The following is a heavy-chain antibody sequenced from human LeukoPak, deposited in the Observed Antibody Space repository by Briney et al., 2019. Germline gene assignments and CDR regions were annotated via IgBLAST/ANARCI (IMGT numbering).Heavy chain of an antibody. J-gene: IGHJ4*02. CDR3: ARDNWITGYFDY. D-gene: IGHD1-20*01. Sequence: GGSLRLSCAASGFTFSSYGMHWVRQAPGKGLEWVAVIWYDGSSKYYADSVKGRFTISRDNSKNTLYLQMNSLRAEDTAVYYCARDNWITGYFDYWGQGTLVTVSS. CDR1: GFTFSSYG. V-gene: IGHV3-33*01. CDR2: IWYDGSSK.